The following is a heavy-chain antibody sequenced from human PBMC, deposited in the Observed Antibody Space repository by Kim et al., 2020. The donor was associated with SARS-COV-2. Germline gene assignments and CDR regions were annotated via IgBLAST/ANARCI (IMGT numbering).Heavy chain of an antibody. Sequence: GGSLRLSCTASGFTFGDYAMSWFRQAPGKGLEWVGCIRSKADGGGTEYAASGQGRFTISSDEYNIIAYLQSQSLKNAATAVYNCTRLSDNDGNSEAFEV. CDR1: GFTFGDYA. CDR3: TRLSDNDGNSEAFEV. D-gene: IGHD4-4*01. CDR2: IRSKADGGGT. J-gene: IGHJ3*01. V-gene: IGHV3-49*03.